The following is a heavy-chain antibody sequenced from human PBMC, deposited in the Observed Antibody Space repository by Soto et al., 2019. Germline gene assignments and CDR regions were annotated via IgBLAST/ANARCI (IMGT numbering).Heavy chain of an antibody. CDR3: AHSRLRASCAVGNCYHFDS. CDR2: LYWDNDK. Sequence: QITLKESGPSLVKPTQTLTLTCSCSGFSISADGVGVGWIRQPPGKALEWLAILYWDNDKRYSPSLKSRLTITKDTTMNQVVLTMTNVYPVDTATYFCAHSRLRASCAVGNCYHFDSWGQGTLVTVSS. D-gene: IGHD2-15*01. CDR1: GFSISADGVG. J-gene: IGHJ4*02. V-gene: IGHV2-5*02.